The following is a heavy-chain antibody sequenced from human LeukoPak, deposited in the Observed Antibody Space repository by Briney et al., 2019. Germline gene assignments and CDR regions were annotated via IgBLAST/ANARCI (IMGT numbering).Heavy chain of an antibody. CDR2: INPNNDDR. D-gene: IGHD4-17*01. CDR1: GYTFTNYH. V-gene: IGHV1-8*03. J-gene: IGHJ4*02. CDR3: ARTTSLTASGYDY. Sequence: ASVKVSCKASGYTFTNYHINWVRQATGQGLEWMGWINPNNDDRGYAQKFQGRVTITRDTPISTAYMELRSLRSEDTAIYFCARTTSLTASGYDYWGQGTLVTVSS.